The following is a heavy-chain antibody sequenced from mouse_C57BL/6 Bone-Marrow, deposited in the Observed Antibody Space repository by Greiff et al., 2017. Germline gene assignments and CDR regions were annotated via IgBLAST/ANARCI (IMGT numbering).Heavy chain of an antibody. D-gene: IGHD2-4*01. CDR3: ARGGYDYDVEGPFAMDY. CDR1: GYTFTDYN. CDR2: INPNNGGT. V-gene: IGHV1-18*01. Sequence: VHVKQSGPELVKPGASVKIPCKASGYTFTDYNMDWVKQSHGKSLEWIGDINPNNGGTIYNQKFKGKATLTVDKSSSTAYMELRSLTSEDTAVYYCARGGYDYDVEGPFAMDYWGQGTSVTVSS. J-gene: IGHJ4*01.